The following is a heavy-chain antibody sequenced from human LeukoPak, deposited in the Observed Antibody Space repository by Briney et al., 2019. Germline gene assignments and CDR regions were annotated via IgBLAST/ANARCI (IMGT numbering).Heavy chain of an antibody. CDR1: GGSFSGYY. CDR2: INHSGST. J-gene: IGHJ6*03. Sequence: SETLSLTCAVYGGSFSGYYWSWIRQPPGKGLEWIGEINHSGSTNYNPSLKSRVTISVDTSKNQFSLKLSSVTAADTAVYYCAREPVAGSYYYYYMDVWGKGTTVIVSS. V-gene: IGHV4-34*01. CDR3: AREPVAGSYYYYYMDV. D-gene: IGHD6-19*01.